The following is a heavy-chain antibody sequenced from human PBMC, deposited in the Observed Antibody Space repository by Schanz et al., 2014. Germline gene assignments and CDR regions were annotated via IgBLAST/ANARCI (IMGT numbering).Heavy chain of an antibody. V-gene: IGHV3-23*04. J-gene: IGHJ3*02. CDR1: GFTFRSYA. CDR3: AKVGPYSGSLGAFDI. D-gene: IGHD1-26*01. Sequence: EVQLVESGGGLVQPGGSLRLSCTASGFTFRSYAMSWVRQAPGMGLEWVSTNSGSGGTTHYADSVKGRFTISRDNSKNTLYLQMNSLRAEDSAVYYCAKVGPYSGSLGAFDIWGQGTMVTVSS. CDR2: NSGSGGTT.